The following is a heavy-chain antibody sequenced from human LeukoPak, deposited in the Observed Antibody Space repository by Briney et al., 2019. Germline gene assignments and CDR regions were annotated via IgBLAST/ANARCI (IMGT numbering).Heavy chain of an antibody. CDR1: GFTFSRYA. CDR3: AKDRNYDFWSGYYPFDAFDI. J-gene: IGHJ3*02. Sequence: QPGGSLRLSCVASGFTFSRYAVHWVRQAPGKGLEWVAVISFDGSNKYYADSVKGRFTISRDNSKNTLYLQMNSLRAEDTAVYYCAKDRNYDFWSGYYPFDAFDIWGQGTMVTVSS. CDR2: ISFDGSNK. V-gene: IGHV3-30-3*01. D-gene: IGHD3-3*01.